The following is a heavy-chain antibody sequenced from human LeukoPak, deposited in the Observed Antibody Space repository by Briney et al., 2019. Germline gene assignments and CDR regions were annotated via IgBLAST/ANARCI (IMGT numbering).Heavy chain of an antibody. CDR1: GFTFSSYA. Sequence: PGGSLRLSCAASGFTFSSYAMSWVRQAPGKGLECVSAISGGGGNTYYADSVKGRFTVSRDNSKNTLYLQMNRLRVEDTAVYYCAKDRWQYSSSVGEYWGQGTLVTVSS. V-gene: IGHV3-23*01. D-gene: IGHD3-10*01. CDR3: AKDRWQYSSSVGEY. CDR2: ISGGGGNT. J-gene: IGHJ4*02.